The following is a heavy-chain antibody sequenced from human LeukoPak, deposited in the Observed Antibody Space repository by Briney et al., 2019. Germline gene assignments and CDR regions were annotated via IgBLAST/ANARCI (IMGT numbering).Heavy chain of an antibody. CDR3: ARDRHPDPFDY. D-gene: IGHD3-16*02. V-gene: IGHV4-30-4*08. CDR2: IYYSGST. J-gene: IGHJ4*02. CDR1: GGSISSGDYY. Sequence: PSQTLSLTCTVSGGSISSGDYYWSWIRQPPGKGLEWIGYIYYSGSTYYNPSLKSRVTISVDASKNQFSLKLSSVTAADTAVYYCARDRHPDPFDYWGQGTLVTVSS.